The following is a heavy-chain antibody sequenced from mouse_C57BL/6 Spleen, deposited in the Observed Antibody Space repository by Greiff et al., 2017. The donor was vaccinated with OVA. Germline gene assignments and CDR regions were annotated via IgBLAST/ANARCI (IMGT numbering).Heavy chain of an antibody. CDR2: ISYDGSN. Sequence: EVQLVESGPGLVKPSQSLSLTCSVTGYSITSGYYWNWIRQFPGNKLEWMGYISYDGSNNYNPSLKNRISITRDTSKNQFFLKLNSVTTEDTATYYCARDYYGNFDVWGTGTTVTVSS. CDR1: GYSITSGYY. CDR3: ARDYYGNFDV. J-gene: IGHJ1*03. V-gene: IGHV3-6*01. D-gene: IGHD1-1*01.